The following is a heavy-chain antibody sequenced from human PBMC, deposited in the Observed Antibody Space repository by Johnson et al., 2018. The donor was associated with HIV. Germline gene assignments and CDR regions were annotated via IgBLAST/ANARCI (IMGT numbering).Heavy chain of an antibody. Sequence: VQLVESGGGLVQPGGSLRLSCGASGFTFDDYAMHWVRQAPGRGLEWVSGITWNSGEIDYADSVEGRFTISRDNTKNSLYLQMNSLRAEDTALYYCAKVKSWGLDAFDIWGQGTMVTVSS. D-gene: IGHD7-27*01. CDR2: ITWNSGEI. CDR1: GFTFDDYA. V-gene: IGHV3-9*01. CDR3: AKVKSWGLDAFDI. J-gene: IGHJ3*02.